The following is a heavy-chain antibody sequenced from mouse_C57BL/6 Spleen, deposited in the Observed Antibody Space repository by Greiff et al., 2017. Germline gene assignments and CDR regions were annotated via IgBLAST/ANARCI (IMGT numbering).Heavy chain of an antibody. J-gene: IGHJ3*01. CDR2: IHPSDSDT. CDR1: GYTFTSYW. CDR3: VLLRYRFAY. V-gene: IGHV1-74*01. Sequence: VKLMESGAELVKPGASVKVSCKASGYTFTSYWMHWVKQRPGQGLEWIGRIHPSDSDTNYNQKFKGKATLTVDRSSSTAYMQLSSLTSEDSAVYYCVLLRYRFAYWGQGTLVTVSA. D-gene: IGHD1-1*01.